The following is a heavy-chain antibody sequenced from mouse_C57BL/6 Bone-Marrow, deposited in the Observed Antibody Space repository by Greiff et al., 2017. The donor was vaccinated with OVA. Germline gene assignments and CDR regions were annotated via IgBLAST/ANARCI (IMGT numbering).Heavy chain of an antibody. Sequence: EVKLQESGPVLVKPGASVKMSCKASGYTFTDYYMNWVKQSHGKSLEWIGVINPYNGGTSYNQKFKGKATLTVDKSSSTAYMELNSLTSEDSAVYYCGGSRSWYFDVWGTGTTVTVSS. CDR2: INPYNGGT. J-gene: IGHJ1*03. D-gene: IGHD1-1*01. CDR3: GGSRSWYFDV. V-gene: IGHV1-19*01. CDR1: GYTFTDYY.